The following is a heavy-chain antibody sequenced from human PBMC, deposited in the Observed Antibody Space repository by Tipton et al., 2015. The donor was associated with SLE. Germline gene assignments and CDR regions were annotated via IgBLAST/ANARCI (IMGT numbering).Heavy chain of an antibody. J-gene: IGHJ4*02. CDR2: ITNNGNT. Sequence: TLSLTCAVYGESVSGHYWSWIRQPPGKGLEWIGRITNNGNTYYIPSLQSRVTMSVDTSKNHFSLKLSSVTAADTAVYYCARGPQKRTVSGVLVYFDYWGQGTLVTVSP. V-gene: IGHV4-34*01. CDR1: GESVSGHY. D-gene: IGHD3-3*01. CDR3: ARGPQKRTVSGVLVYFDY.